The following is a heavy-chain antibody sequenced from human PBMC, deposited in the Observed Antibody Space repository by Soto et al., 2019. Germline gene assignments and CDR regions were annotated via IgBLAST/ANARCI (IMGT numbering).Heavy chain of an antibody. CDR2: IFTRSSQI. V-gene: IGHV3-21*01. J-gene: IGHJ5*02. D-gene: IGHD1-26*01. CDR1: GFAFSSFN. Sequence: GGALRLSCTASGFAFSSFNMNWVRQAPGKGLEWVSLIFTRSSQIYYADSVKGRFTISRDDAKNSLFLRMNSLSVEDTAVYYCARDLLAGQQWVIPGFHPGGQGPLVTVSS. CDR3: ARDLLAGQQWVIPGFHP.